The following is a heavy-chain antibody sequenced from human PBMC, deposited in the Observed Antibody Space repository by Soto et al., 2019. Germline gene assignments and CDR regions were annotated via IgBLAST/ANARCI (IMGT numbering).Heavy chain of an antibody. V-gene: IGHV2-5*02. CDR3: AHTTHTYYDIAI. D-gene: IGHD3-9*01. CDR1: VFSLSTSVVG. CDR2: IYWDDDK. Sequence: QITLKESGPTLVKPTQTLTLTCTFSVFSLSTSVVGVGWIRQPPGKAMECLALIYWDDDKRYSPSLKSRLTITKDTSQNRVVLTMTNMDPVDTATYYCAHTTHTYYDIAIWGQGTMVTVSS. J-gene: IGHJ3*02.